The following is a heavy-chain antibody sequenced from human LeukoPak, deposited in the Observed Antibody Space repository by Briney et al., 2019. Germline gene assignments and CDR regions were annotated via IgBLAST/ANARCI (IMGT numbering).Heavy chain of an antibody. D-gene: IGHD3-10*01. CDR2: INYSGST. J-gene: IGHJ4*02. Sequence: PSETLSLTCTVSGGSVSSTTYFWSWMRRPPGKGLEWIASINYSGSTYYNPSLKSRVTISVDMSDNQFSLKLSSVTAADTAVYYCARYVVYGSGKYYFDYWGQGTLVTVSS. V-gene: IGHV4-39*01. CDR3: ARYVVYGSGKYYFDY. CDR1: GGSVSSTTYF.